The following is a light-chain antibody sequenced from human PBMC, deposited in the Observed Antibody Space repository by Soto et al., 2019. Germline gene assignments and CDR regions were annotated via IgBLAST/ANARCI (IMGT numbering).Light chain of an antibody. CDR1: QSVSSN. Sequence: EIAMTQSPATLSVSPGERATLSRRASQSVSSNLAWYQQKPGQAPRLLIYGASTRATGIPARFSGSGSGTEFTLTISSLQSEDFAVYYCQQYNNWPPWTLGQGTKVEIK. CDR2: GAS. V-gene: IGKV3-15*01. J-gene: IGKJ1*01. CDR3: QQYNNWPPWT.